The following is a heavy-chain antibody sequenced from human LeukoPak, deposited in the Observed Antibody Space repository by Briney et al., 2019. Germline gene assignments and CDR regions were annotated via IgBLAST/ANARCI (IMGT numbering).Heavy chain of an antibody. CDR2: ISGSGGST. J-gene: IGHJ6*03. Sequence: GGSLRLSSAASGFTFSSYAMSWVRQAPGKGLEWVSAISGSGGSTYYADSVKGRFTISRDNSKNTLYLQMNSLRAEDTAVYYCAKGDSSGWAYYYYYYMDVWGKGTTVTVSS. CDR1: GFTFSSYA. V-gene: IGHV3-23*01. D-gene: IGHD6-19*01. CDR3: AKGDSSGWAYYYYYYMDV.